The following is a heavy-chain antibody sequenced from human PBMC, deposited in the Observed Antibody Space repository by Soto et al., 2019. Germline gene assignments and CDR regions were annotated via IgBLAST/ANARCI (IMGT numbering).Heavy chain of an antibody. CDR2: IHYDGST. D-gene: IGHD2-8*02. CDR3: ARHFCTGDPCYFDY. CDR1: GGSTSRGSYY. V-gene: IGHV4-39*01. Sequence: SETLSLTCIVSGGSTSRGSYYWGWIRQPPGKGLEWIGTIHYDGSTYYNPSLKSRLTISVDTSKNQLTLRLSSVTAADTAVYYCARHFCTGDPCYFDYWVQGTLVTVSS. J-gene: IGHJ4*02.